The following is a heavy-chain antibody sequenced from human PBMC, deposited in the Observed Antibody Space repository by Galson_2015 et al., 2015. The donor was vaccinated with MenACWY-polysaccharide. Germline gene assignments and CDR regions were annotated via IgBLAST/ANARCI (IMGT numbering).Heavy chain of an antibody. CDR3: AREGSRIVFHAFDT. V-gene: IGHV3-33*01. CDR1: GSRFSNSG. CDR2: IQNDGSEI. J-gene: IGHJ3*02. D-gene: IGHD6-13*01. Sequence: SLRLSCAASGSRFSNSGMHWVHQAPGKGLEWVAVIQNDGSEILYADSVKGRFTISRDNSKNTVFLEMNSLGAEDTAVYYCAREGSRIVFHAFDTWGQGTMVTVSS.